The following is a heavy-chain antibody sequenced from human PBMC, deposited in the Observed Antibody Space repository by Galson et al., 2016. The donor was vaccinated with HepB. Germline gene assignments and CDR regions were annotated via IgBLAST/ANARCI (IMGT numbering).Heavy chain of an antibody. CDR3: ARDYTSSWYVGGWFDP. CDR2: ISAYNGNT. V-gene: IGHV1-18*01. D-gene: IGHD6-13*01. CDR1: GYTFTDFG. J-gene: IGHJ5*02. Sequence: SVKVSCKASGYTFTDFGISWVRQAPGQGLEWMGWISAYNGNTNYAQKFQGRVTMTTDTSTSTAYMEPRSLTSDDAAVYYCARDYTSSWYVGGWFDPWGQGTLVTVSS.